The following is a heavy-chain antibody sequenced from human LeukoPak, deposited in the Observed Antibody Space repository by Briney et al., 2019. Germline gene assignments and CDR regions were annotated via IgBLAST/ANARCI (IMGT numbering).Heavy chain of an antibody. Sequence: PGGSLRLSCAVSGFTFSSYGMHWVRQAPGKGLEWVAFIRYDGSNKYYADSVKGRFTISRDNAKNTLYLQMNSLRAEDTAIYYCVRDLQRHYLGVAVAGRRRWFDPWGQGTLVTVSS. CDR3: VRDLQRHYLGVAVAGRRRWFDP. J-gene: IGHJ5*02. D-gene: IGHD6-13*01. CDR2: IRYDGSNK. V-gene: IGHV3-30*02. CDR1: GFTFSSYG.